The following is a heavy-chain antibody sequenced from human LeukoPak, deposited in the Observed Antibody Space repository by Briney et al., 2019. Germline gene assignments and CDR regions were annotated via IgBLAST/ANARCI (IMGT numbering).Heavy chain of an antibody. D-gene: IGHD1-26*01. CDR1: GFTFSSYA. CDR3: ARDVLTHTGSYPEY. Sequence: SGGSLRLSCAASGFTFSSYAMSWVRQAPGKGLEWVSAISGSGGSTYYADSVKGRFTISRDNSKNTLYLQMNSLRAEDTAVYYCARDVLTHTGSYPEYWGQGILVTVSS. CDR2: ISGSGGST. V-gene: IGHV3-23*01. J-gene: IGHJ4*02.